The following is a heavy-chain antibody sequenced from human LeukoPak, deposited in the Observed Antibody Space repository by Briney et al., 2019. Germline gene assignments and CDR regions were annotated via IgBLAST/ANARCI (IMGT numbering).Heavy chain of an antibody. V-gene: IGHV3-21*06. Sequence: GGSLRLSCAVSGFTFSAYSMNWVRQAPGKGLEWLSSISISSRYINYADSVKGRLTISRDNAKNSVFLQMNSLRAEDTAVYYCAKVLIADSYYDSTGAHDGFDMWGQGTMVTVSS. CDR2: ISISSRYI. CDR1: GFTFSAYS. J-gene: IGHJ3*02. D-gene: IGHD3-22*01. CDR3: AKVLIADSYYDSTGAHDGFDM.